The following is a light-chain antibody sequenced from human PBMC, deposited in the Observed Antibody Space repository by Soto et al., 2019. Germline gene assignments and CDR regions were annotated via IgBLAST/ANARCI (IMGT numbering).Light chain of an antibody. Sequence: EVVMTQSPATLSVSPGERATLSCRASQSVSSNLAWYQQKPGQAPRLLIYGASTRATGIPARFSGSGSGTEFTLTISSLQSEDVAVYYCQHYNNWPPTSGP. CDR3: QHYNNWPPT. V-gene: IGKV3-15*01. J-gene: IGKJ3*01. CDR2: GAS. CDR1: QSVSSN.